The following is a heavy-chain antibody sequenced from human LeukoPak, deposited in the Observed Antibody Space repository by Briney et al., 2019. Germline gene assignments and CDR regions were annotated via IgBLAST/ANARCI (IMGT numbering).Heavy chain of an antibody. CDR3: ARDTSSWNNVMSY. CDR1: GFTFSSYW. Sequence: GGSLRLSCAASGFTFSSYWMNWVRQAPGKGLEWVSSISDSSSYIYYADSVKGRFTISRDNAKNSLYLQMNSLRAEDTAVYYCARDTSSWNNVMSYWGQGTLVTVSS. V-gene: IGHV3-21*01. CDR2: ISDSSSYI. J-gene: IGHJ4*02. D-gene: IGHD6-13*01.